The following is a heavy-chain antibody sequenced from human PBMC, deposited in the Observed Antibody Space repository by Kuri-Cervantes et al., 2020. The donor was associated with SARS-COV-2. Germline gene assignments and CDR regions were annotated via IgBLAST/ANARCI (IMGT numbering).Heavy chain of an antibody. CDR2: IYHSGST. CDR3: ARIVGNDAFDI. J-gene: IGHJ3*02. V-gene: IGHV4-38-2*01. Sequence: QTLSLTCAVSGYSISSGYYWGWIRQPPGKGLEWIGSIYHSGSTYYNPSLKSRVTISVDTSKNQFSLKLSSVTAADTAVYYCARIVGNDAFDIWGQGTMVTVSS. D-gene: IGHD2-21*01. CDR1: GYSISSGYY.